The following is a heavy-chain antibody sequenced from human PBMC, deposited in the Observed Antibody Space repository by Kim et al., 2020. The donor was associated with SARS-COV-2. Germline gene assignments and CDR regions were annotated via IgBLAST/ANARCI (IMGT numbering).Heavy chain of an antibody. V-gene: IGHV4-34*01. J-gene: IGHJ4*02. CDR1: GGSFSGYY. Sequence: SETLSLTCAVYGGSFSGYYWSWIRQPPGKGLEWIGEINHSGSTNYNPSLKSRVTISVDTSKNQFSLRLSSVTAADTAVYYCARGDYGSGSYSHWGQGTLV. D-gene: IGHD3-10*01. CDR2: INHSGST. CDR3: ARGDYGSGSYSH.